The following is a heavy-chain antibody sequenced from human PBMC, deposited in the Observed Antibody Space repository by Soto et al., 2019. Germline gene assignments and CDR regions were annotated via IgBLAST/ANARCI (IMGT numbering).Heavy chain of an antibody. D-gene: IGHD6-19*01. CDR1: GFNFGDYT. V-gene: IGHV3-23*01. CDR2: ISGGGGNS. CDR3: AQATFGVGWTLDF. Sequence: QLLESGGGLVQPGGSRRLSCAASGFNFGDYTMTWVRQAPGQGLVWISTISGGGGNSYYADVVKGRFTITRDNSKNALYRQMNSLKGEDTALYFCAQATFGVGWTLDFWGQGTLVTVSS. J-gene: IGHJ4*02.